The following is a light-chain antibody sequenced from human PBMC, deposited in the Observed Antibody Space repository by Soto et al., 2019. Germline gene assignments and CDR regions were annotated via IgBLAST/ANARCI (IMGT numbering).Light chain of an antibody. CDR3: QQYNNWPPWT. CDR1: QSVSSN. J-gene: IGKJ1*01. CDR2: GAS. Sequence: EIVMTQSPATLSVSPGERATLSCRASQSVSSNLAWYQQKPGQPPRLLIYGASTRATVIPARFSGSGSGTEVTLTISSLQSEDFAVYYCQQYNNWPPWTFGQGTKVEIK. V-gene: IGKV3-15*01.